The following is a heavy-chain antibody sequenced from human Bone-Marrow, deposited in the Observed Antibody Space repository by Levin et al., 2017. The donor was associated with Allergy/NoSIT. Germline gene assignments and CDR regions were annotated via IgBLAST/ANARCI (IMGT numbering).Heavy chain of an antibody. D-gene: IGHD4-17*01. Sequence: SGGSLRLSCAASGFTFRSYAMSWVRQAPGKGLEWVSLISGSGGSTYYADSVKGRFTVSRDNSKNTLYLQMNSLRAEDTALYYCAKDYGDYVYSYYFDFWGQGTLVTVSS. J-gene: IGHJ4*02. CDR1: GFTFRSYA. CDR3: AKDYGDYVYSYYFDF. V-gene: IGHV3-23*01. CDR2: ISGSGGST.